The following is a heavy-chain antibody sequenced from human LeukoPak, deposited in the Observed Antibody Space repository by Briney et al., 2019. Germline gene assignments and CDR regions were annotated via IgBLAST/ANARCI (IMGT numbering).Heavy chain of an antibody. J-gene: IGHJ4*02. CDR3: AKEGGALGEGIRWLDFDY. CDR1: GFTFSSYT. D-gene: IGHD3-16*01. CDR2: ISSSSTYM. Sequence: PGGFLRLSCAASGFTFSSYTINWVRQAPGKGLEWVSSISSSSTYMYYADSVKGRFTISRDNAKNALYLQMNSLRAEDTAVYYCAKEGGALGEGIRWLDFDYWGQGTLVTVSS. V-gene: IGHV3-21*01.